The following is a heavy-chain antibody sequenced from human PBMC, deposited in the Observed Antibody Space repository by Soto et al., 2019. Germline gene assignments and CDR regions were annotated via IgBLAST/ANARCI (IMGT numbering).Heavy chain of an antibody. CDR2: IAGKTSDTI. D-gene: IGHD1-7*01. CDR3: ARVRSTTWNYVAGGFDN. CDR1: GFIFDDYY. Sequence: QVRLVESGGGLVEPGDSLTLTCVASGFIFDDYYMTWVRQAPGKGLEWISFIAGKTSDTIRLSESLKGRFAISRESAKNSLYLRMNGLTIEDTAVYYCARVRSTTWNYVAGGFDNWGRGTLVTVSS. V-gene: IGHV3-11*01. J-gene: IGHJ4*02.